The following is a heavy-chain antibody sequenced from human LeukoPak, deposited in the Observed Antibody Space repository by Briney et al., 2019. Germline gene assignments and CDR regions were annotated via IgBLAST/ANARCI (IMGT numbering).Heavy chain of an antibody. CDR2: INPNSGGT. CDR3: ARVPVLTGYYNPHDAFDI. D-gene: IGHD3-9*01. Sequence: ASVKVSCKASGYRFTSYDMHWVRQAPGQGLEWMGIINPNSGGTNYAQKFRGRVTMTRDTSISTAYMELSRLRSDDTAVYYCARVPVLTGYYNPHDAFDIWGQGTMVTVSS. J-gene: IGHJ3*02. CDR1: GYRFTSYD. V-gene: IGHV1-2*02.